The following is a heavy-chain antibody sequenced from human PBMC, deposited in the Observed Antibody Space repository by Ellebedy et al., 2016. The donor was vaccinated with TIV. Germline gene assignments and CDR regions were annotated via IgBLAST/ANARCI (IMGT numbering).Heavy chain of an antibody. D-gene: IGHD2-21*01. Sequence: GGSLRLSXAASGFTFSTYWMHWVRQAPGKGLEWVANIKQDGSEKYYVDSVKGRFTISRDNAKNSLYLQMNSLRAEDTAVYYCAGEVGGGGAYWGQGTLVTVSS. J-gene: IGHJ4*02. V-gene: IGHV3-7*01. CDR1: GFTFSTYW. CDR3: AGEVGGGGAY. CDR2: IKQDGSEK.